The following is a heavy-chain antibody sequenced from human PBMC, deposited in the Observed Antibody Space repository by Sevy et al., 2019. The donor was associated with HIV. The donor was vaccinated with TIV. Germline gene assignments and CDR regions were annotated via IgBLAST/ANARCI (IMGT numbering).Heavy chain of an antibody. D-gene: IGHD3-10*01. CDR2: ISGSGSST. J-gene: IGHJ4*02. CDR3: AKDRVSGTYYSGDFDY. CDR1: GFTFSTYA. Sequence: GGSLRLSCAASGFTFSTYAMTWVRQAPGGGLEWVSVISGSGSSTYYADSGRGRFTISRDNSKNTLFLQMNSLRADDTAVYYCAKDRVSGTYYSGDFDYWGQGTLVTVSS. V-gene: IGHV3-23*01.